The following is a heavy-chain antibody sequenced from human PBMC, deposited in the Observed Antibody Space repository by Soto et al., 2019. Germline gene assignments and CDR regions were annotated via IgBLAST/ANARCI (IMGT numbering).Heavy chain of an antibody. Sequence: ASVKVSCKASGYTFTGYYMHWVRQAPGQGLEWMGWINPNSGGTNYAQKFQGWVTMTRDTSISTAYMELSRLRSDDTAVYYCARGGGYCSGGSCAGAAFDIWGQGTMVTVSS. CDR2: INPNSGGT. V-gene: IGHV1-2*04. D-gene: IGHD2-15*01. CDR1: GYTFTGYY. CDR3: ARGGGYCSGGSCAGAAFDI. J-gene: IGHJ3*02.